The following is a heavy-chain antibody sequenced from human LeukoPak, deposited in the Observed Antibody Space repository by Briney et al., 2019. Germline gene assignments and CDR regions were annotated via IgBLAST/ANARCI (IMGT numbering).Heavy chain of an antibody. CDR1: GFTFTDYW. D-gene: IGHD1-26*01. V-gene: IGHV3-7*01. CDR3: ARVGAWELQRVFDY. J-gene: IGHJ4*02. Sequence: GGSLRLSCAASGFTFTDYWMTWVRQVPGKGLEWVANINRGGSESYYVDSVKGRFTISRDNATNSLYLQMDSLRVEDTAVYYCARVGAWELQRVFDYWGQGTLVTVSS. CDR2: INRGGSES.